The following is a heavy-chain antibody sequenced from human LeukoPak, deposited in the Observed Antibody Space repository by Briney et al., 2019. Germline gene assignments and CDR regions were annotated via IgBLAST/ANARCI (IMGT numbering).Heavy chain of an antibody. CDR1: GLIFSSNA. D-gene: IGHD6-13*01. CDR2: ISYDGSKR. J-gene: IGHJ4*02. Sequence: GRSLRLSCEVSGLIFSSNAMHWVRQAPGKGLEWVAGISYDGSKRFYADSVRGRFTISRDNSKNTLYVQMNSLRPEDTAVYYCARDRRSWPFEYWGQGTLVTVPS. CDR3: ARDRRSWPFEY. V-gene: IGHV3-30*04.